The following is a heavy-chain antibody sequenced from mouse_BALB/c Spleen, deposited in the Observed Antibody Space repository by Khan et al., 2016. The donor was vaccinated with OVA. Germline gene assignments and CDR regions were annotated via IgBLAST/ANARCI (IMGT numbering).Heavy chain of an antibody. CDR2: INPSDGDT. Sequence: QVQLKESGAELVKPGASVKLSCKASGYTFTSYYMYWVKQRPGQGLEWIGEINPSDGDTNFNEKFKSKATLTVDKSSSTVYMQLSSLTSEGSAVYYCTRSGYGTFAYWGQGTLVTVSA. D-gene: IGHD2-1*01. CDR1: GYTFTSYY. V-gene: IGHV1S81*02. J-gene: IGHJ3*01. CDR3: TRSGYGTFAY.